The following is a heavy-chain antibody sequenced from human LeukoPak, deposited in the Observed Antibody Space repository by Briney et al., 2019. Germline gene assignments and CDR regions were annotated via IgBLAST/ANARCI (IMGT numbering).Heavy chain of an antibody. CDR1: GLTFSSYG. V-gene: IGHV3-30*02. Sequence: GGSLRLSCAASGLTFSSYGMHWVRQAPGKGLEWVAVIWYGGSNKYYADSVKGRFTISRDNSKNTLYLQMNSLRAEDTAVYYCAKDLGYYDSSGWTFDYWGQGTLVTVSS. D-gene: IGHD3-22*01. CDR3: AKDLGYYDSSGWTFDY. CDR2: IWYGGSNK. J-gene: IGHJ4*02.